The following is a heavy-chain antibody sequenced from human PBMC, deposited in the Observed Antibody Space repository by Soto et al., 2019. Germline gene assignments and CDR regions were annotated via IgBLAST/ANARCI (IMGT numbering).Heavy chain of an antibody. J-gene: IGHJ4*02. V-gene: IGHV3-21*01. CDR2: ISSSSTYM. CDR1: RFSFSIYT. Sequence: EVQLVESGGGLVKPGGSLRLSCAASRFSFSIYTMNWVRQAPGKGLEWVSYISSSSTYMYYADSVKGRFTISRDNAKNSLYLQFNSLRAEDTAVYYCARGGVDDYGDNSFDSWGQGTLVTVSS. CDR3: ARGGVDDYGDNSFDS. D-gene: IGHD4-17*01.